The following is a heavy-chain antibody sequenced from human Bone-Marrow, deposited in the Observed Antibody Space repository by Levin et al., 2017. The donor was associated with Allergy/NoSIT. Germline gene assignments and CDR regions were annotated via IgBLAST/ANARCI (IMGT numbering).Heavy chain of an antibody. D-gene: IGHD6-19*01. Sequence: PGGSLRLSCAVYGGSFSGYYWSWIRQPPGKGLEWIGEINHSGSTNYNPSLKSRVTISVDTSKNQFSLKLSSVTAADTAVYYCARGRLKPIAVAEQHWGQGTLVTVSS. CDR1: GGSFSGYY. V-gene: IGHV4-34*01. CDR2: INHSGST. CDR3: ARGRLKPIAVAEQH. J-gene: IGHJ1*01.